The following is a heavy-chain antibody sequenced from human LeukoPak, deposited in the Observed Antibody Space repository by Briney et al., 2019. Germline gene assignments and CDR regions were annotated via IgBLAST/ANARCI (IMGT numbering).Heavy chain of an antibody. Sequence: LRLSCAASGFTFDDYAMHWVRQAPGKGLEWVSGISWNSGSIGYADSVKGRFTISRDNAKNSLYLQMNSLRVEDTAVYYCATVRSGSWDWFDPWGQGTLVTVSS. CDR2: ISWNSGSI. CDR1: GFTFDDYA. CDR3: ATVRSGSWDWFDP. J-gene: IGHJ5*02. V-gene: IGHV3-9*01. D-gene: IGHD3-10*01.